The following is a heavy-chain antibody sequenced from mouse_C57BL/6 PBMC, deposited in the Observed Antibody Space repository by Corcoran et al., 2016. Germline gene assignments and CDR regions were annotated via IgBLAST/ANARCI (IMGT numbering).Heavy chain of an antibody. CDR3: ARGDDYDGNYFDY. D-gene: IGHD2-4*01. CDR2: INTYSGVP. V-gene: IGHV9-3*01. J-gene: IGHJ2*01. CDR1: GYTFTTYG. Sequence: QIQLVQSGPELKKPGETVKISCKASGYTFTTYGMSWVKQAPGKGLKWMGWINTYSGVPTYADDFKGRFAFSLETSASTAYLQINNLKNEDTATYFCARGDDYDGNYFDYWGQGTTLTVSS.